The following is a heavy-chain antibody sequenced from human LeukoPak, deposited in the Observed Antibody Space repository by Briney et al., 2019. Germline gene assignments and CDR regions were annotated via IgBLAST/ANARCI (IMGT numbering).Heavy chain of an antibody. V-gene: IGHV4-59*04. D-gene: IGHD3-10*01. CDR3: ARQSPHYFGAGTYFGLDP. CDR1: GGSISSYY. Sequence: PSETLSLTCTVSGGSISSYYWSWIRQPPGKGLEWIGYIYHSGSTYYNPSLKSRVTISVDRSKNQFSLKLSSVTAADTAVYYSARQSPHYFGAGTYFGLDPWGQGTLVAVSS. CDR2: IYHSGST. J-gene: IGHJ5*02.